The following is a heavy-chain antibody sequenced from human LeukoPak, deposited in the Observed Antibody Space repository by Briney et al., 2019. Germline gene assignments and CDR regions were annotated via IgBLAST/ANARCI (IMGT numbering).Heavy chain of an antibody. CDR2: INPNSGGT. CDR3: AINLVGAIYYFDY. V-gene: IGHV1-2*02. J-gene: IGHJ4*02. Sequence: GASVKVSCKASGYPFTGYYMQWVRQAPGQGLEWMGWINPNSGGTNYAQKFQGRVTMTRDTSISTAYMELSRLRSDDTAVYYCAINLVGAIYYFDYWGQGTLVTASS. CDR1: GYPFTGYY. D-gene: IGHD1-26*01.